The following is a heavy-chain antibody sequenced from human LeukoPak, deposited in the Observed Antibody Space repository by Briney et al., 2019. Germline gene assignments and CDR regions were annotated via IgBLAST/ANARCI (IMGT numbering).Heavy chain of an antibody. V-gene: IGHV4-59*11. CDR3: ARTYHYGSGSYFLFDF. CDR1: GDSISGHY. D-gene: IGHD3-10*01. CDR2: IYYSGST. Sequence: SETLSLTCTVSGDSISGHYWSWIRQPPGTGLDWIGYIYYSGSTDYNPSLKSRVTISVDTSKNQFSLKLSSVTAADTAVYYCARTYHYGSGSYFLFDFWGQGTLVTVSS. J-gene: IGHJ4*02.